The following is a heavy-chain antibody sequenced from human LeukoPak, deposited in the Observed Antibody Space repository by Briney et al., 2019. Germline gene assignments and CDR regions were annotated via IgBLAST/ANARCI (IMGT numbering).Heavy chain of an antibody. Sequence: GGSLRLSCAASGFTFSSYAMSWVRQAPGKGLEWVSAISGSGGSTYYADSVKGRFTISRDNSKNTLYLQMNSLRAEDTAVYYCAKGVKKGITMVRGAPYGMDVWGQGTTVTASS. CDR1: GFTFSSYA. D-gene: IGHD3-10*01. J-gene: IGHJ6*02. V-gene: IGHV3-23*01. CDR3: AKGVKKGITMVRGAPYGMDV. CDR2: ISGSGGST.